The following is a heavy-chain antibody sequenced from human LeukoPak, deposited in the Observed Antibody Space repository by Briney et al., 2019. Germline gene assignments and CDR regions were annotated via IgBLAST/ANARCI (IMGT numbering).Heavy chain of an antibody. CDR2: IYYSGST. CDR3: ARDSRYYGSGSYYRPDAFDI. CDR1: GGSISSSSYY. V-gene: IGHV4-39*07. Sequence: PSETLSLTCTVSGGSISSSSYYWGWIRQPPGKGLEWIGSIYYSGSTYYNPSLKSRVTISVDTSKNQFSLKLSSVTAADTAVYYCARDSRYYGSGSYYRPDAFDIWGQGTMVTVSS. J-gene: IGHJ3*02. D-gene: IGHD3-10*01.